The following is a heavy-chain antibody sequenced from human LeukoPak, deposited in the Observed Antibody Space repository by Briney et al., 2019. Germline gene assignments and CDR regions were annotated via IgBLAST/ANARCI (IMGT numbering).Heavy chain of an antibody. CDR3: ARQRKRMIVVVSRGGNAFDI. CDR1: GGSISSGGYY. CDR2: IYYSGGT. D-gene: IGHD3-22*01. Sequence: SQTLSLTCTVSGGSISSGGYYWSWIRQHPGKGLEWIGYIYYSGGTYYNPSLKSRVTISVDTSKNQFSLKLSSVTAADTAVYYCARQRKRMIVVVSRGGNAFDIWGQGAMVTVSS. V-gene: IGHV4-31*03. J-gene: IGHJ3*02.